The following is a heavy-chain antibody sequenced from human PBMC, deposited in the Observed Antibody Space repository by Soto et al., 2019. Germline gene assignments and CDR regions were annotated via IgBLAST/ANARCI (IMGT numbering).Heavy chain of an antibody. CDR2: ISWNSGSI. V-gene: IGHV3-9*01. CDR1: GFTFDDYA. Sequence: EVQLVESGGGLVQPGRSLRLSCAASGFTFDDYAMHWVRQAPGKGLEWVSGISWNSGSIGYADSVKGRFTISRDNAKNSLYLQMNSLRAEDTALYYCAKARTLHSGSYLAPPDYWGQGTLVTVSS. J-gene: IGHJ4*02. D-gene: IGHD1-26*01. CDR3: AKARTLHSGSYLAPPDY.